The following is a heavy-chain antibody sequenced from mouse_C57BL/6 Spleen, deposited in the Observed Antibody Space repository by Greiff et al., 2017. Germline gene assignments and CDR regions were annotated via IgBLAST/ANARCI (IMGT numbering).Heavy chain of an antibody. D-gene: IGHD2-4*01. CDR3: TRSDYEAY. CDR2: IDPETGGT. J-gene: IGHJ3*01. V-gene: IGHV1-15*01. Sequence: QVQLQQSGAELVRPGASVTLSCKASGYTFTDYEMHWVKQTPVHGLEWIGAIDPETGGTAYNQKFKGKAILTADKSSSTAYMELRSLTSEDSAVYYCTRSDYEAYWGQGTLVTVSA. CDR1: GYTFTDYE.